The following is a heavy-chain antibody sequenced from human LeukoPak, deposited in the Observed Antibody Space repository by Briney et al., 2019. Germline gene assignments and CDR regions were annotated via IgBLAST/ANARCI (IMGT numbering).Heavy chain of an antibody. D-gene: IGHD2-2*01. Sequence: ASVKVSCKASGYTFTGYYMHWARQAPGQGLEWMAWINPNSGGTYYAQNFHDRITMTRGTSISTAYMELSRLRSDDTAIYYCARANALYCSSTSCLFDYWGQGTLVTVSS. CDR1: GYTFTGYY. V-gene: IGHV1-2*02. J-gene: IGHJ4*02. CDR2: INPNSGGT. CDR3: ARANALYCSSTSCLFDY.